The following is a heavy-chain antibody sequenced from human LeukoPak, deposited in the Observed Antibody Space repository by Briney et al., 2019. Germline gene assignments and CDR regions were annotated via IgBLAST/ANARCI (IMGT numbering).Heavy chain of an antibody. CDR2: VIPIFGTA. V-gene: IGHV1-69*06. D-gene: IGHD1-7*01. Sequence: ASVKVSCKASGGTFSSYAISWVRQAPGQGLEWMGGVIPIFGTANYAQKFQGRVTITADKSTSTAYMELSSLRSEDTAVYYCAREVLSSITGTSNWFDPWGQGTLVTVSS. CDR1: GGTFSSYA. CDR3: AREVLSSITGTSNWFDP. J-gene: IGHJ5*02.